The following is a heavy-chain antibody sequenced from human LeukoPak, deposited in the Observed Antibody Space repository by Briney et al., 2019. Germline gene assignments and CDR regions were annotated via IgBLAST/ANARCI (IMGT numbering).Heavy chain of an antibody. CDR2: IGSSSSYI. CDR3: ARDLLATMALDY. CDR1: GFTFSSYT. Sequence: GGSLRLSCAASGFTFSSYTMNWVRQAPGKGLEWVSSIGSSSSYIYYADSVKGRFTISRDNAKNSLYLQMSSLRAEDTAVYYCARDLLATMALDYWGQGTLVTVSS. D-gene: IGHD5-12*01. J-gene: IGHJ4*02. V-gene: IGHV3-21*01.